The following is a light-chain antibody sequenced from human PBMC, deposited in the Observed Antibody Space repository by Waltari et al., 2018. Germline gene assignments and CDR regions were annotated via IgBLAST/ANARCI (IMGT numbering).Light chain of an antibody. J-gene: IGKJ2*01. CDR1: QGINIY. CDR3: QQLNSYPVT. CDR2: AAS. Sequence: DIQLTQSPSFLSASVGDRVTITCRASQGINIYLAWYQQKPGKALKLLIYAASTLQSGVPSRFSGSGSGTEFTLTISSLQPEDFATYYCQQLNSYPVTFGQGTKLEIK. V-gene: IGKV1-9*01.